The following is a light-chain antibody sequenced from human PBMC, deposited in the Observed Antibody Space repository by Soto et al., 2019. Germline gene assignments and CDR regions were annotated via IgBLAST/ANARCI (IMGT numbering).Light chain of an antibody. V-gene: IGKV3-11*01. J-gene: IGKJ1*01. Sequence: EIVLTQSPATLSLSPGERATLSCRASQSVSSYLAWYQQKPGQAPRLLIYDASNRATGIPARFSGSGSGTDFTLTISSLEPEDFAVYYCQLYGTSPKTFGQGTKVEI. CDR2: DAS. CDR3: QLYGTSPKT. CDR1: QSVSSY.